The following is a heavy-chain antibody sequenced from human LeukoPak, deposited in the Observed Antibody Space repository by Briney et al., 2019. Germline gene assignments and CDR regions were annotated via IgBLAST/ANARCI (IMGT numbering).Heavy chain of an antibody. CDR3: ASWDSSGYYFSEYFQD. Sequence: SETLSLTCAVYGGSFSGYYWSWIRQPPGKGLEWIGEINHSGSTNYNPSLKSRVTISVDTSKNQFSLKLSSVTAADTAVYYCASWDSSGYYFSEYFQDWGQGTLVTVSS. CDR2: INHSGST. V-gene: IGHV4-34*01. CDR1: GGSFSGYY. J-gene: IGHJ1*01. D-gene: IGHD3-22*01.